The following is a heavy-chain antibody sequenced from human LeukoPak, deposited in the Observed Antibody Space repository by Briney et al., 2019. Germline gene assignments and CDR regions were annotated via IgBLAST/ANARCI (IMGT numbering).Heavy chain of an antibody. V-gene: IGHV3-74*01. Sequence: GGSLRLSCAASGFTLSSYWIHWVRQAPGKGLVWVSRINTDGSSTSYADSVKGRFTISRDNAKNSLYLQMNSLRAEDMALYYCAKDSSGYFFYFDYWGQGTLVNVSS. CDR1: GFTLSSYW. D-gene: IGHD3-22*01. CDR2: INTDGSST. J-gene: IGHJ4*02. CDR3: AKDSSGYFFYFDY.